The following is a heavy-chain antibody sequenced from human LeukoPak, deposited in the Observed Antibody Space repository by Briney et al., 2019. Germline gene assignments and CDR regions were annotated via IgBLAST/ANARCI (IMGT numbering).Heavy chain of an antibody. CDR1: GGSISSYY. V-gene: IGHV4-59*01. Sequence: SETLSLTCTVSGGSISSYYWSWIRQPPGKGLEWIGYIYYSGSTNYNPSLKSRVTISVDTSKNQFSLKLSSVTAADTAVYYCARDRAGYGDYGNWGQGTLVTVSS. J-gene: IGHJ4*02. D-gene: IGHD4-17*01. CDR2: IYYSGST. CDR3: ARDRAGYGDYGN.